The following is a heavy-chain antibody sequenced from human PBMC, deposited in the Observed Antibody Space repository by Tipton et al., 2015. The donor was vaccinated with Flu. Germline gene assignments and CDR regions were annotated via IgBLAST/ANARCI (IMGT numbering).Heavy chain of an antibody. CDR2: IHRTGST. CDR3: ARGRDDFWSGYSPFDY. D-gene: IGHD3-3*01. V-gene: IGHV4-38-2*02. J-gene: IGHJ4*02. CDR1: GDSIASDFY. Sequence: TLSLTCSVSGDSIASDFYWGWIRQPPGKGLQWVGHIHRTGSTNYNPSLSSRVTISVDTSKNQFSLKLTSVTAADTAVYYCARGRDDFWSGYSPFDYWGQGTLVTVSS.